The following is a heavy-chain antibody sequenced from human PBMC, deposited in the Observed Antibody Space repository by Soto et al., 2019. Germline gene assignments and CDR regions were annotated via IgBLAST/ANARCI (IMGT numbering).Heavy chain of an antibody. CDR1: GFTFSSYA. CDR3: AKIPITIFGVVIIPYYYYMDV. D-gene: IGHD3-3*01. CDR2: ISGSGGST. J-gene: IGHJ6*03. Sequence: EVQLLDSGGGLVQPGGSLRLSCAASGFTFSSYAMSWVRQAPGKGLEWVSAISGSGGSTYYADSVKGRFTISRDNSKNTLYLQMNSLRAEDTAVYYCAKIPITIFGVVIIPYYYYMDVWGKGTTVTVSS. V-gene: IGHV3-23*01.